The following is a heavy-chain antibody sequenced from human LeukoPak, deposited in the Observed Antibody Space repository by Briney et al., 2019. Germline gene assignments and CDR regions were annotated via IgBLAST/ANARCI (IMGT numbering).Heavy chain of an antibody. CDR3: ARGLRLPSRSSPAVPHV. CDR1: GGSFSDYY. Sequence: PSETLSLTCAVYGGSFSDYYWNWLRQPPGKGLEWIGEINHSGTTNYNPSLKSRVTISVDTSKNQFSLRLSAVTAADTAVYHCARGLRLPSRSSPAVPHVWGKGTTVTVSA. D-gene: IGHD2-2*01. V-gene: IGHV4-34*01. J-gene: IGHJ6*04. CDR2: INHSGTT.